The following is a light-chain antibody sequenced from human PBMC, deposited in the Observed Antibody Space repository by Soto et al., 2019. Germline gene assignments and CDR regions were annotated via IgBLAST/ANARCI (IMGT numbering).Light chain of an antibody. CDR3: HQYSSPPRT. J-gene: IGKJ1*01. Sequence: EIVLTQSPGSLSLSPGERATLSCRASQSVSSYLAWYQQKPGQAPRLLISGASSRATGFPDRFSGSGSGTDFSLTISRLEPEDSAVYSCHQYSSPPRTFGQGTKVEIK. CDR2: GAS. V-gene: IGKV3-20*01. CDR1: QSVSSY.